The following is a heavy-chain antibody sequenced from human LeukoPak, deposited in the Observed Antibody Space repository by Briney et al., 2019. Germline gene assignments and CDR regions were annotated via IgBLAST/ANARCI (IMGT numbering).Heavy chain of an antibody. V-gene: IGHV4-59*08. J-gene: IGHJ4*02. CDR1: GGSISSYY. CDR3: ARQGLSSGYPLYFDY. D-gene: IGHD3-22*01. CDR2: IYYSGST. Sequence: SETLSLTCTVSGGSISSYYWSWIRQPPGKGLEWIGYIYYSGSTNYNPSLKSRVTISVDTSKNQFSLKLSSVTAADTAVYYCARQGLSSGYPLYFDYWGQGTLVTVSS.